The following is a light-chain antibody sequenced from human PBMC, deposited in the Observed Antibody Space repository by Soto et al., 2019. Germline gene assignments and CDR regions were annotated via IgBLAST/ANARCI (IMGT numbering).Light chain of an antibody. J-gene: IGKJ1*01. CDR2: QVS. V-gene: IGKV2-30*01. CDR1: EILVYIDGNTY. Sequence: DLVMTHSPLSLPVTPGHPASISCMSIEILVYIDGNTYLSWFQQRPGQSPRRLIYQVSKRDSGVPDRFRGSGSGADFTLKISRVEPEDVGIYYCLQATHWPPTFGQGTKVDIK. CDR3: LQATHWPPT.